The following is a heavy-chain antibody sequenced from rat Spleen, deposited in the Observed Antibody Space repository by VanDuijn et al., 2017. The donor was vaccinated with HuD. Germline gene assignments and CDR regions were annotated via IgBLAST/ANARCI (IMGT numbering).Heavy chain of an antibody. Sequence: EVQLVESGGGLVQPGRTLKLSCAASGFTFSDYYMAWVRQAPKKGLGWVASISSDGGSTYYRDSVKGRFIITRDNAKNTQYLQMDSLRSEDTATYHCARHAYYDGYYHWYFDFWGPGTMVTVSS. D-gene: IGHD1-12*03. CDR3: ARHAYYDGYYHWYFDF. J-gene: IGHJ1*01. CDR2: ISSDGGST. V-gene: IGHV5-22*01. CDR1: GFTFSDYY.